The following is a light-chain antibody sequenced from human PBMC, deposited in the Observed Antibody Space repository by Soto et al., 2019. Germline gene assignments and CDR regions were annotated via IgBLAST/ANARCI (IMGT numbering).Light chain of an antibody. CDR2: GSS. Sequence: IVRTQSPATLSVSPGEIATLSCRASQSVSSNLAWYQQKPGQAPRLLIFGSSNTATDIPDRFTASGSGTDFTLTVSSLEPEDAAVYYCQQRSNWPPITFGQGTRLEIK. V-gene: IGKV3-11*01. CDR3: QQRSNWPPIT. J-gene: IGKJ5*01. CDR1: QSVSSN.